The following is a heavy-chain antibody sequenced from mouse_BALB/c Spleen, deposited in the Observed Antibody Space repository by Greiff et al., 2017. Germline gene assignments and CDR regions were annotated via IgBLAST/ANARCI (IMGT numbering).Heavy chain of an antibody. Sequence: VQLQQSGAELVKPGASVKLSCTASGFNIKDTYMHWVKQRPEQGLEWIGRIDPANGNTKYDPKFQGKATITADTSSNTAYLQLSSLTSEDTAVYYCARGIYYYGSSYAYWGQGTLVTVSA. V-gene: IGHV14-3*02. CDR3: ARGIYYYGSSYAY. J-gene: IGHJ3*01. CDR2: IDPANGNT. D-gene: IGHD1-1*01. CDR1: GFNIKDTY.